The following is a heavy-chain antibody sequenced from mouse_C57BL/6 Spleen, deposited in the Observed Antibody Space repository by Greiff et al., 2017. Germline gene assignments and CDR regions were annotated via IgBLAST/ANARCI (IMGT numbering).Heavy chain of an antibody. CDR1: GYTFTSYW. V-gene: IGHV1-64*01. Sequence: VKLQQPGAELVKPGASVKLSCKASGYTFTSYWMHWVKQRPGQGLEWIGMIHPNSGSTNYNEKFKSKATLTVDKSSSTAYMQLSSLTSEDSAVYYCARARVWYFDVWGTGTTVTVSS. J-gene: IGHJ1*03. CDR3: ARARVWYFDV. CDR2: IHPNSGST.